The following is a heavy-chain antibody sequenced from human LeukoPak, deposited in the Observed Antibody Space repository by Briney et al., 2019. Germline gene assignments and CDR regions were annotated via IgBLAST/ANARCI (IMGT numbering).Heavy chain of an antibody. CDR2: IRESGGST. D-gene: IGHD2-21*01. CDR3: AKDVGGGRYFDY. V-gene: IGHV3-23*01. Sequence: GGSLRLSCAASGFTFSSYAMSWVRQARGKGVEWVSAIRESGGSTYYAVSVKGRFTISRDNSKNTLYVQMNSLRAEDTAVYYCAKDVGGGRYFDYWGQGTLVTVSS. J-gene: IGHJ4*02. CDR1: GFTFSSYA.